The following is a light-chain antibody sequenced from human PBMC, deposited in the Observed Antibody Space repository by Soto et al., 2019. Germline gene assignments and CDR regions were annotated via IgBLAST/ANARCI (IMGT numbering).Light chain of an antibody. CDR2: GVS. V-gene: IGKV3-15*01. Sequence: EIVMTQSPATLSVSPGERATLSCRASQSISGELAWYQQRPGQPPRLLIYGVSTRATGVPDRFSGSGSGSDFTLTISGLHSEDFAVSYCQQGHDWPLTFGQGTRLDI. J-gene: IGKJ2*01. CDR3: QQGHDWPLT. CDR1: QSISGE.